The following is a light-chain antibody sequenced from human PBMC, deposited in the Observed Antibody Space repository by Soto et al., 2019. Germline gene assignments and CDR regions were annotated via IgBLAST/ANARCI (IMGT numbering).Light chain of an antibody. CDR2: GVS. CDR3: SSYTSSITFYV. Sequence: QSALTQPASVSGSPGQSITISCTGTSSDVGGYNYVSWYQQHPGKAPKLMIYGVSNRPSGVSNRFSGSKSGNTASLTISGLQAEDEADYYCSSYTSSITFYVFGTGTKVTVL. CDR1: SSDVGGYNY. V-gene: IGLV2-14*01. J-gene: IGLJ1*01.